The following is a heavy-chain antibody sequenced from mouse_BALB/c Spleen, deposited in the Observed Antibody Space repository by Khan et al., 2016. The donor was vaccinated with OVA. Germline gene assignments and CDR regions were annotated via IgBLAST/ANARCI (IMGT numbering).Heavy chain of an antibody. D-gene: IGHD2-10*01. CDR3: ARPPYFSYVMGY. J-gene: IGHJ4*01. Sequence: QIQLVQSGPELKKPGETVKISCKASGYTFTNYGMNWVKQAPGKGLKWMGWINTYTGEPTYADDFKGRFAFSLETYASTAYLQINNLENEDTATYFCARPPYFSYVMGYWGQGTSVTVSS. CDR2: INTYTGEP. V-gene: IGHV9-3-1*01. CDR1: GYTFTNYG.